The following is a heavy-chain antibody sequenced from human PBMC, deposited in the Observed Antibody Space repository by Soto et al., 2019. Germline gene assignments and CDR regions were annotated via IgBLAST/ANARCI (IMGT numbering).Heavy chain of an antibody. Sequence: SETLSLTCAVYGGSFSGYYWSWIRQPPGKGLEWIGEINHSGSTNYNPSLKSRVTISVDTSKNQFSLKLSSVTAADTAVYYCARFANYFDAFDIWGQGTMVTVSS. CDR2: INHSGST. V-gene: IGHV4-34*01. J-gene: IGHJ3*02. CDR3: ARFANYFDAFDI. D-gene: IGHD1-7*01. CDR1: GGSFSGYY.